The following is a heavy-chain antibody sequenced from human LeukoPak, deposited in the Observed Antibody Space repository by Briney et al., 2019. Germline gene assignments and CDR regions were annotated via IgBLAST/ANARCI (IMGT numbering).Heavy chain of an antibody. J-gene: IGHJ4*02. D-gene: IGHD3-10*01. V-gene: IGHV4-4*02. CDR2: IYHSGST. CDR1: GGSISSSNW. CDR3: ARGRMGSGSYYKGFDY. Sequence: SGTLSLTCAVSGGSISSSNWWSWVRQPPGKGLEWIGEIYHSGSTNYNPSLKSRVTISVDKSENQFSLKLSSVTAADTAVYYCARGRMGSGSYYKGFDYWGQGTLVTVSS.